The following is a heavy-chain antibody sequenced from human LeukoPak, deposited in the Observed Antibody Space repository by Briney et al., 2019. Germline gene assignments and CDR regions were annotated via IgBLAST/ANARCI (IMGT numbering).Heavy chain of an antibody. CDR1: GFTFSSYV. CDR3: AREGYDYVWGSYRTYYFDY. D-gene: IGHD3-16*02. J-gene: IGHJ4*02. CDR2: IWYDGSNK. Sequence: GGSLRLSCAASGFTFSSYVMHWVRQAPGKGLEWVAVIWYDGSNKYYADSVKGRFTISRDNSKNTLYLQMNSLRAEDTAVYYCAREGYDYVWGSYRTYYFDYWGQGTLVTVSP. V-gene: IGHV3-33*01.